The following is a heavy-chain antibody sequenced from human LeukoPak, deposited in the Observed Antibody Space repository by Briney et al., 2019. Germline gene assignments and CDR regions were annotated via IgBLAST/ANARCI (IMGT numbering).Heavy chain of an antibody. CDR3: ASLSRPLDSSSSTRYYYYMDV. D-gene: IGHD6-6*01. J-gene: IGHJ6*03. CDR2: INHSGST. V-gene: IGHV4-34*01. CDR1: GGSFSGYY. Sequence: PSETLSLTCAVYGGSFSGYYWSWIRQPPGKGLEWIGEINHSGSTNYNPSLKSRVTISVDTSKNQFSLKLSSVTAADTAVYYCASLSRPLDSSSSTRYYYYMDVWGKGTTVTVSS.